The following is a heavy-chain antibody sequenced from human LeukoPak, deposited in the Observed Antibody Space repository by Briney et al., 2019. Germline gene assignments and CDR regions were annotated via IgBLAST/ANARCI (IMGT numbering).Heavy chain of an antibody. D-gene: IGHD2-15*01. CDR3: ARFPLAVANWFDP. CDR2: IIPILGIA. Sequence: SVKVSCKASGGTFSSYAISWVRQAPGQGLEWMGRIIPILGIANYAQKFQGRVTITADKSTSTAYMELSSLRSEDTAVYYCARFPLAVANWFDPWGQGTLVTVSS. J-gene: IGHJ5*02. CDR1: GGTFSSYA. V-gene: IGHV1-69*04.